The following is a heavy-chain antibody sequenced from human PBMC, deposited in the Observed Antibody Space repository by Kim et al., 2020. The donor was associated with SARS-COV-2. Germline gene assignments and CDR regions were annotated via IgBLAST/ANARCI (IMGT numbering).Heavy chain of an antibody. CDR1: GFTFSSYE. D-gene: IGHD2-21*01. Sequence: GGSLRLSCAASGFTFSSYEMNWVRQAPGKGLEWVSYISSSGSTIYYADSVKGRFTISRDNAKNSLYLQMNSLRAEDTAVYYCAGLIPYYYYGMDVWGQGTTVTVSS. V-gene: IGHV3-48*03. CDR2: ISSSGSTI. CDR3: AGLIPYYYYGMDV. J-gene: IGHJ6*02.